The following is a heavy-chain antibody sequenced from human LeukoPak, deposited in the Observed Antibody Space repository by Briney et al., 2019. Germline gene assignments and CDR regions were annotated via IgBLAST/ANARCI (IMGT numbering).Heavy chain of an antibody. CDR2: IIPIFGTA. CDR3: ASPIVATIPSLDY. Sequence: SVKVSCKASGGTFSSYAIGWVRQAPGQGLEWMGGIIPIFGTANYAQKFQGRVTITTDESTSTAYMELSSLRSEDTAVYYCASPIVATIPSLDYWGQGTLVTVSS. J-gene: IGHJ4*02. D-gene: IGHD5-12*01. CDR1: GGTFSSYA. V-gene: IGHV1-69*05.